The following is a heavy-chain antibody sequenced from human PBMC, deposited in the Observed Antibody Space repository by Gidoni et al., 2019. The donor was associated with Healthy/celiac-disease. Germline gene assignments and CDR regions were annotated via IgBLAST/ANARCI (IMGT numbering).Heavy chain of an antibody. CDR2: IYPGDSDT. V-gene: IGHV5-51*01. CDR3: ARLGYDSSGYLLPFDY. CDR1: GYSFTSYW. J-gene: IGHJ4*02. Sequence: EVQLVQSGAEVKKPGESRKISCKGSGYSFTSYWIGWVRQMPGKGLEWMGIIYPGDSDTRYSPSFQGQVTISADKSISTAYLQWSSLKASDTAMYYCARLGYDSSGYLLPFDYWGQGTLVTVSS. D-gene: IGHD3-22*01.